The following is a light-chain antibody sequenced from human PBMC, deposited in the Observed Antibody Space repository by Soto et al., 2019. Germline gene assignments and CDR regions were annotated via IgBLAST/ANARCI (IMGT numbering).Light chain of an antibody. CDR2: AAF. CDR3: QQADSLPIT. CDR1: EDINSR. J-gene: IGKJ5*01. Sequence: DIQMTQSTSSWSASLGDGVTISGGASEDINSRLAWYQQKPGNAPKLLIYAAFILQSGVPSRFSGYGSGTDFTLSISSLQPEDFATYYCQQADSLPITFGQGTRLEIK. V-gene: IGKV1-12*01.